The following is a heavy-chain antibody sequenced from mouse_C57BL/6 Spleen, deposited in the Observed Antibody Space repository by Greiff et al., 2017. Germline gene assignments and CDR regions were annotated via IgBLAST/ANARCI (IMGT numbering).Heavy chain of an antibody. CDR1: GYTFTDYY. V-gene: IGHV1-26*01. CDR2: INPNNGGT. D-gene: IGHD1-1*01. CDR3: ARRDYYGSTFDY. J-gene: IGHJ2*01. Sequence: EVQRVESGPELVKPGASVKISCKASGYTFTDYYMNWVKQSHGKSLEWIGDINPNNGGTSYNQKFKGKATLTVDKSSSTAYMELRSLTSEDSAVYYCARRDYYGSTFDYWGQGTTLTVSS.